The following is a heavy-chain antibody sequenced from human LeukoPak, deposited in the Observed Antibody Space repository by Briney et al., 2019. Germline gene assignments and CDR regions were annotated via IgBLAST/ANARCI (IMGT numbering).Heavy chain of an antibody. CDR3: AREVGTPQAFDI. Sequence: QSGGSLRLSCAASSFTFSNYGVNWVRQAPGKGLEWVSYINSRSSTIYYADSVRGRFTISRDNAKNSLYLQMNSLKAEDTAIYYCAREVGTPQAFDIWGQGTMVTVSS. D-gene: IGHD1-26*01. J-gene: IGHJ3*02. CDR1: SFTFSNYG. CDR2: INSRSSTI. V-gene: IGHV3-48*01.